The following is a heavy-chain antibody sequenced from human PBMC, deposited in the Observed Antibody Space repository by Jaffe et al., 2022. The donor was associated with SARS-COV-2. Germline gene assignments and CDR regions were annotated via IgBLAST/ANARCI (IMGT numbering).Heavy chain of an antibody. V-gene: IGHV3-7*01. D-gene: IGHD1-26*01. CDR1: GFTFSSYW. CDR2: IKGDGSEK. J-gene: IGHJ4*02. Sequence: EVQLVESGGGLVQPGGSLRLSCAASGFTFSSYWMSWVRQAPGKGLEWVANIKGDGSEKYYVDSVKGRFTISRDNTEKSLYLQMSSLRAEDTAVYYCARDPQWSFHDYWGQGTLVTVSS. CDR3: ARDPQWSFHDY.